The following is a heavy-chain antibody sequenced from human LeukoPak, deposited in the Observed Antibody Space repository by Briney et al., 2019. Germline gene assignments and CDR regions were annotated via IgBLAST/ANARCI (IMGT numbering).Heavy chain of an antibody. J-gene: IGHJ4*02. V-gene: IGHV5-51*01. CDR3: ATASRHFDY. CDR1: GYSFTSYW. Sequence: GESLKISCKGSGYSFTSYWIGWVRQMPGRGPEWMGIVYPGDSETRYSTSFQGQVTISADKSINTAYLHWSSLRASDTAIYYCATASRHFDYWGQGTLLTVSS. D-gene: IGHD6-6*01. CDR2: VYPGDSET.